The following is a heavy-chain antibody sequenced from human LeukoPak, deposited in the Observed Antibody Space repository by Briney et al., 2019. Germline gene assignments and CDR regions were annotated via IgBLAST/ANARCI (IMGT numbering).Heavy chain of an antibody. D-gene: IGHD3-16*02. CDR2: INPNSGGI. V-gene: IGHV1-2*02. J-gene: IGHJ4*02. Sequence: ASVKVSCKASGYTFTGYYMHWVRQAPGQELEWMGWINPNSGGINYAQKFQGRVTMTGDTSISTAYMELSRLRSDDTAVYYCARGEGVNYRYSGFGYFNAVDYWGQGTLVTVSS. CDR1: GYTFTGYY. CDR3: ARGEGVNYRYSGFGYFNAVDY.